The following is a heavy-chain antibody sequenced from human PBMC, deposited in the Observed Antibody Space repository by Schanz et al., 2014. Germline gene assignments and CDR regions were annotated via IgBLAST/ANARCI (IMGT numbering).Heavy chain of an antibody. CDR1: GGTFNSYT. CDR3: AKDGIMVQGVIWERYFDS. J-gene: IGHJ4*02. V-gene: IGHV1-18*01. D-gene: IGHD3-10*01. Sequence: QVQLVQSGAEVKKPGSSMKVSCKASGGTFNSYTINWVRQAPGQGLEWMGWISAYNGHTDYAQKLQGRVTLTTDTSTSTAYMELRNLRSDDTALYYCAKDGIMVQGVIWERYFDSWGQGTLVTVSS. CDR2: ISAYNGHT.